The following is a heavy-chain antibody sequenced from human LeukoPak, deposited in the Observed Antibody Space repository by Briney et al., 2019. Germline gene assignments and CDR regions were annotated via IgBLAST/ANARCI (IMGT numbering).Heavy chain of an antibody. V-gene: IGHV3-48*04. D-gene: IGHD6-6*01. CDR2: ISSGGSTI. CDR3: ARDFVPYYFDY. CDR1: GFTFSRYS. J-gene: IGHJ4*02. Sequence: GGSLRLSCAASGFTFSRYSMNWVRQAPGKGLEWVSYISSGGSTIYYADSVKGRFTISRDNAKNSLYLQMNSLRAEDTAVYYCARDFVPYYFDYWGQGTLVTVSS.